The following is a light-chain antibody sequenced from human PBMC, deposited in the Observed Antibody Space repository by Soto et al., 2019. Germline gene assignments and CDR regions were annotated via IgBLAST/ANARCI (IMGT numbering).Light chain of an antibody. CDR1: QSVASSH. Sequence: EIVLTQSPGTLYFSPGERATLSCRASQSVASSHLAWYRQKPGQTPRLLIYDASSRATGIPDRISGSGSGTDFTRTIRRLEPEDFAVYYCQQYGSAPFPFGPGTKVDIK. CDR2: DAS. J-gene: IGKJ3*01. CDR3: QQYGSAPFP. V-gene: IGKV3-20*01.